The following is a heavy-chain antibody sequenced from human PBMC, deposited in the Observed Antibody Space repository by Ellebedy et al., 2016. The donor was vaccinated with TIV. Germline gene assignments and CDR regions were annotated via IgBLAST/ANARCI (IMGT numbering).Heavy chain of an antibody. J-gene: IGHJ4*03. Sequence: GESLKISCAASGFTFSSYDMHWVRQGTGKGLEWVSAIGTAGDTYYPGSVKGRFTISRENAQNSFYLQITSLRAEDTAVYYCARVRFGDTAMDYWGQGTLVTVSS. CDR2: IGTAGDT. CDR1: GFTFSSYD. CDR3: ARVRFGDTAMDY. D-gene: IGHD2-21*01. V-gene: IGHV3-13*01.